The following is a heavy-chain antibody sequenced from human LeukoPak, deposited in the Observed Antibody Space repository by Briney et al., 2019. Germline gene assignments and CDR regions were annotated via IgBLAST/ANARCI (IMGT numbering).Heavy chain of an antibody. CDR3: ARVAPYSISFGYSYYYMDV. J-gene: IGHJ6*03. CDR1: GYTFTSYD. CDR2: MNPNSGNT. D-gene: IGHD6-13*01. Sequence: ASVKVSCKASGYTFTSYDINWVRQATGQGLEWMGWMNPNSGNTGYAQKFQGRVTMTRNTSISTAYMELSSLRSDDTAVYYCARVAPYSISFGYSYYYMDVWGKGTAVTVSS. V-gene: IGHV1-8*01.